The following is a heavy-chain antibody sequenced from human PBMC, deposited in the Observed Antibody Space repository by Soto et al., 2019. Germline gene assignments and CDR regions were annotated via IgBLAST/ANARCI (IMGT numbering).Heavy chain of an antibody. D-gene: IGHD4-17*01. J-gene: IGHJ3*02. CDR2: INAGNGNT. Sequence: ASVKVSCKASGYTFTSYAMHWVRQAPGQRLEWMGWINAGNGNTKYSQKFQGRVTITRDTSASTAYMELSSLRSEDTAVYYCARVTSKETTVVTRSGAFDIWGQGTMVTVSS. CDR1: GYTFTSYA. V-gene: IGHV1-3*01. CDR3: ARVTSKETTVVTRSGAFDI.